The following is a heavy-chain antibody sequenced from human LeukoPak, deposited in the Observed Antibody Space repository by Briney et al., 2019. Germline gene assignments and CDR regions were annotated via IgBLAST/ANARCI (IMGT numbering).Heavy chain of an antibody. V-gene: IGHV3-7*03. J-gene: IGHJ4*02. CDR2: INHNGNVN. CDR1: GFTFSSYW. D-gene: IGHD4-17*01. CDR3: ANEIRPNDY. Sequence: GGSLRLSCAASGFTFSSYWMNWARQAPGKGLEWVASINHNGNVNYYVDSVKGRFTISRDNAKNSLYLQMSNLRAEDTAVYFCANEIRPNDYWGQGTQVTVSS.